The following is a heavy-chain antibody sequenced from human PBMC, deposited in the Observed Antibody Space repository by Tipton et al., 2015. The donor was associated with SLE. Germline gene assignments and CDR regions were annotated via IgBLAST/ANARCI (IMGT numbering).Heavy chain of an antibody. V-gene: IGHV4-39*07. CDR2: IFHSGTT. J-gene: IGHJ6*02. CDR1: GGSIRRSNYY. CDR3: VRGVVAAGHGIYYYYGMDV. D-gene: IGHD2-2*01. Sequence: TLSLTCIVSGGSIRRSNYYWGWIRQPPGKGLEWIGSIFHSGTTYYNPSLRSRGSISVDTSKNNFSLKLSSVTAADTAVYYCVRGVVAAGHGIYYYYGMDVWGLGTTVTASS.